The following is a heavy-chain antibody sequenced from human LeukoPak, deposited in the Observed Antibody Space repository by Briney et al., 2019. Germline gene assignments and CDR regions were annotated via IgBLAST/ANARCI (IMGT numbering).Heavy chain of an antibody. V-gene: IGHV3-7*01. CDR1: GFTFSSYW. Sequence: GGSLRLSCAASGFTFSSYWMSWVRQAPGKGLEWVANIKQDGSEKYYVDSVKGRFTISRDNAKNSLYLQMNSLRAEDTAVYYCTTYGSGRKFDYWGQGILVTVSS. CDR2: IKQDGSEK. D-gene: IGHD3-10*01. CDR3: TTYGSGRKFDY. J-gene: IGHJ4*02.